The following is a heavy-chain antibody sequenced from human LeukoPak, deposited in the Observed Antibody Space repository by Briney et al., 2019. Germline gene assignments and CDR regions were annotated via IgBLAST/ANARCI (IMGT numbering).Heavy chain of an antibody. CDR1: GGSFSGYY. CDR2: INHSGST. Sequence: SETLSLTCAVYGGSFSGYYWSRIRQPPGKGLEWIGEINHSGSTNYNPSLKSRVTISVDTSRNQFSLKLSSVTAADTAVYYCARDDVVVVAATRGDYFDYWGQGTLVTVSS. V-gene: IGHV4-34*01. J-gene: IGHJ4*02. D-gene: IGHD2-15*01. CDR3: ARDDVVVVAATRGDYFDY.